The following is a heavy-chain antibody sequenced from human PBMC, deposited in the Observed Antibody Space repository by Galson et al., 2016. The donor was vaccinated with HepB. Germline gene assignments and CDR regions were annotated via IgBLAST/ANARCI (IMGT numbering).Heavy chain of an antibody. CDR2: IYYSGTT. J-gene: IGHJ4*02. D-gene: IGHD6-19*01. V-gene: IGHV4-39*01. Sequence: ETLSLPCTVSGVSISRNKYYWGWIRQPPGRGLEWIGSIYYSGTTYYNPSLKSRVTLSIDTSKDQFSLKLSSVTAADTAVYYCARRGQWLPDYWGQGTLVTVSS. CDR1: GVSISRNKYY. CDR3: ARRGQWLPDY.